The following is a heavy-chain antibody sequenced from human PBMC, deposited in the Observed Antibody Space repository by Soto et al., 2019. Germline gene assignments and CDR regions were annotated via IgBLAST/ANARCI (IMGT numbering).Heavy chain of an antibody. Sequence: SETLSLTCTVSDGSISSFYWSWIRQPPGKGLEWIGYIYYSGSTNYNPSLKSRVTISVDTSKNQFSLKLSSVTAADTAVYYCARHAIVATIGGFDYWGQGTLVTVSS. D-gene: IGHD5-12*01. V-gene: IGHV4-59*08. CDR3: ARHAIVATIGGFDY. J-gene: IGHJ4*02. CDR2: IYYSGST. CDR1: DGSISSFY.